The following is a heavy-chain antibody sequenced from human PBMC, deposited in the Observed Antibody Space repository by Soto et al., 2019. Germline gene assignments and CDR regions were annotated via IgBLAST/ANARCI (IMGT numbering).Heavy chain of an antibody. CDR2: INSDGSST. CDR3: AKVIATTGGDFDS. J-gene: IGHJ4*02. V-gene: IGHV3-74*01. D-gene: IGHD1-1*01. Sequence: EVQLVESGGGLVQPGASLRLSCAATGFTFSSYWMHWVRQAPGKGPVWVSRINSDGSSTSHADSVKGRFTISRDNAKNMVYLQMNSLRVEDTAVYYCAKVIATTGGDFDSWGQGTLVTVSS. CDR1: GFTFSSYW.